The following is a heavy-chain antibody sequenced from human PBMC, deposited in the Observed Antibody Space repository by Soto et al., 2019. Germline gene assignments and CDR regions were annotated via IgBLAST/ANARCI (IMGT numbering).Heavy chain of an antibody. Sequence: LSLTCAISGDSVSSNSAAWNWIRQSPSRGLEWLGRTYYRSKWYNDYAVSVKSRITINPATSKNQFSLQLNSVPPEDTAVYFCARTLISAAEYWFDPWGQGTLVTVSS. CDR2: TYYRSKWYN. CDR1: GDSVSSNSAA. J-gene: IGHJ5*02. D-gene: IGHD3-16*01. V-gene: IGHV6-1*01. CDR3: ARTLISAAEYWFDP.